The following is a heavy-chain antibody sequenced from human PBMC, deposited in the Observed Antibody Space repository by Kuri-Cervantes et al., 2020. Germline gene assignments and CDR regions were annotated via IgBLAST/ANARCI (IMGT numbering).Heavy chain of an antibody. CDR2: IRYDGSNK. CDR3: AKDGMDCSGGSCYPYFDY. CDR1: GFTFSSYG. V-gene: IGHV3-30*02. Sequence: GESLKISCAASGFTFSSYGMHWVRQAPGKGLEWVAFIRYDGSNKYYADSVKGRFTISRDNSKNTLYLQMNSLRAEDTAVYYCAKDGMDCSGGSCYPYFDYWGQGTLVTVSS. D-gene: IGHD2-15*01. J-gene: IGHJ4*02.